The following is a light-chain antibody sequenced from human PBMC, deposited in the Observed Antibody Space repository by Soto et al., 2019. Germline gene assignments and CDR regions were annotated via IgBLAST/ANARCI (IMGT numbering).Light chain of an antibody. CDR3: QQYNNWPPGT. Sequence: EIVMTQSPATLSVSPGERATLSCRASQSVSSNLARYQQKPGQAPRLLIYGASTRATGIPARFSGSGSGTEFTLTISSLQSEDFAVYYCQQYNNWPPGTFGPGTKVDIE. CDR2: GAS. V-gene: IGKV3-15*01. J-gene: IGKJ3*01. CDR1: QSVSSN.